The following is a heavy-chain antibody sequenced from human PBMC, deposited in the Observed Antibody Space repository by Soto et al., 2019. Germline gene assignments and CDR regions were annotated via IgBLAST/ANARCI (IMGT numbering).Heavy chain of an antibody. V-gene: IGHV3-23*01. Sequence: PGGSLRLSCAASGFTFSSYAMSWVRQAPGKGLEWVSAISGSGGSTYYADSVKGRFTISRDNSKNTQYLQMNSLRAEDTAVYYCAKDPVRVSSGYYSLRALDYWGQGTLVTVSS. CDR2: ISGSGGST. J-gene: IGHJ4*02. CDR3: AKDPVRVSSGYYSLRALDY. D-gene: IGHD3-22*01. CDR1: GFTFSSYA.